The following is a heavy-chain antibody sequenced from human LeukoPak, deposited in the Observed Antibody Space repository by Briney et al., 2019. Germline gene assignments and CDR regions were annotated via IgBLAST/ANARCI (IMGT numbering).Heavy chain of an antibody. D-gene: IGHD6-19*01. CDR2: ISSRSSST. V-gene: IGHV3-48*04. J-gene: IGHJ4*02. CDR1: GFTFSSYS. Sequence: GGSLRLSCAASGFTFSSYSMNWVRQAPGKGLEWVSFISSRSSSTYYADSVKGRFSISRDNAKNSLYLQMNSLRAEDTALYYCAKDIQIAVAGTFDYWGQGTLVTVSS. CDR3: AKDIQIAVAGTFDY.